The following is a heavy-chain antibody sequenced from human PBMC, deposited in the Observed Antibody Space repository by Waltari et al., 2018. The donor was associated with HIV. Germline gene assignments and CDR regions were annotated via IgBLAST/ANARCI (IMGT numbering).Heavy chain of an antibody. Sequence: QVQLQESGPGLVKPSETLSLTCSVSGYSIESGYYWGWIRQPPGKGLEWIGSSLHSGSTYCTPSRKSRLTISLDTSKNQVSLKLSSVTAADTAVYYCASGSRRGHSHGIDYWGQGTLVTVSS. V-gene: IGHV4-38-2*01. D-gene: IGHD5-18*01. CDR1: GYSIESGYY. CDR2: SLHSGST. CDR3: ASGSRRGHSHGIDY. J-gene: IGHJ4*02.